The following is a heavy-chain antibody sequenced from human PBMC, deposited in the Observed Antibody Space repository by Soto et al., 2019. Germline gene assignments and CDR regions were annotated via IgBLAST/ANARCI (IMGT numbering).Heavy chain of an antibody. CDR1: GFTFSSYW. J-gene: IGHJ4*02. Sequence: GGSLRLSCATSGFTFSSYWMYWVRQAPGKGLVWVSRINSDGSNTGYADSVKGRFTISRDNAKSTLYLEMNSLRAEDTAVYYCARNFDYWGQGILVTVS. CDR3: ARNFDY. V-gene: IGHV3-74*01. CDR2: INSDGSNT.